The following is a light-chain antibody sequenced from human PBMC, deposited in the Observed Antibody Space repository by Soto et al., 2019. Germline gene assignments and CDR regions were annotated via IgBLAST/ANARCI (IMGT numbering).Light chain of an antibody. CDR1: SSNIGSNT. CDR3: AAWDDSLEVV. CDR2: SNN. V-gene: IGLV1-44*01. Sequence: VLAQPPSASGTPGQRVTISCSGSSSNIGSNTVNWYQQLPGTAPKLLIYSNNQRPSGVPDRFSGSKSGTSASLAISGLQSEDEADYYCAAWDDSLEVVFGGGTKSPS. J-gene: IGLJ2*01.